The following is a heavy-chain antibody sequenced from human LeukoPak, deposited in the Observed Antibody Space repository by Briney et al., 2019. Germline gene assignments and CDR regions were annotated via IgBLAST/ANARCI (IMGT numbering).Heavy chain of an antibody. CDR3: ARGGPFEVSNYYGMDV. Sequence: PGGSLRLSCAASGFTFSSYAMSWVRQAPGKGLEWVSAISGSGGSTYYADSVKGRFTISRDNAKNSLYLQMNSLRAEDTAVYYCARGGPFEVSNYYGMDVWGQGTTVTVSS. J-gene: IGHJ6*02. D-gene: IGHD4-11*01. V-gene: IGHV3-23*01. CDR1: GFTFSSYA. CDR2: ISGSGGST.